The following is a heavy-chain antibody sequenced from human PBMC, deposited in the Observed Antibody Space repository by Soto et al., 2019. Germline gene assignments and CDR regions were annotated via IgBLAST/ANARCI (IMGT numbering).Heavy chain of an antibody. V-gene: IGHV4-59*01. CDR2: LSYSGNF. CDR3: VRQSCSGGGCYSGPQDWYFSL. J-gene: IGHJ2*01. CDR1: GGSINSYY. D-gene: IGHD2-15*01. Sequence: QVQLQESGPGLVKPSETLSLTCTVSGGSINSYYWSWIRQPPGKGLEWIGSLSYSGNFYYNPSLKSRISISVDTSKNQFSLTLTSVAAADTAVYYCVRQSCSGGGCYSGPQDWYFSLWGRGTLVTVSS.